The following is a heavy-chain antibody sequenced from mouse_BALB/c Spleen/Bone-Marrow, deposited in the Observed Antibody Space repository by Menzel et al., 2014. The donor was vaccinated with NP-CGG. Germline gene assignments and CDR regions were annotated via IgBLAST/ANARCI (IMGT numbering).Heavy chain of an antibody. D-gene: IGHD4-1*01. CDR1: GFTFSSFG. J-gene: IGHJ1*01. V-gene: IGHV5-17*02. CDR3: ARSWEYFDV. CDR2: ISSGSSTI. Sequence: EVQLVESGGGLVQPGGSRKLSCAASGFTFSSFGMHWVRQAPEKGLEWVAYISSGSSTIYYADTVKGRLTISRDNPKNTLFLQMTSLRSEDTAMYYCARSWEYFDVWGAGTTVTVSS.